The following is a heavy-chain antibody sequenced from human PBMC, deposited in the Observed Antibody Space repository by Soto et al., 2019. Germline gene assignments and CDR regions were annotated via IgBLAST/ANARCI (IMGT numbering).Heavy chain of an antibody. CDR2: IIPIFGTA. D-gene: IGHD2-2*01. Sequence: ASVKVSCKASGGTFSSYAISWVRQAPGQGLEWMGGIIPIFGTANYAQKFQGRVTITADESTSTAYMELSSLRSEDTAVYYCARDPFRIVVPAAMPYYYYYGMDVWGQGTTVTVSS. V-gene: IGHV1-69*13. CDR3: ARDPFRIVVPAAMPYYYYYGMDV. J-gene: IGHJ6*02. CDR1: GGTFSSYA.